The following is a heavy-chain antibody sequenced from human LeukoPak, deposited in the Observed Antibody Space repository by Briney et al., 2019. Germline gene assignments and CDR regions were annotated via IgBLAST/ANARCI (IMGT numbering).Heavy chain of an antibody. CDR3: ARGGITIFGVVIYMDV. J-gene: IGHJ6*03. Sequence: RPGGSLRPSCAASGFTFDDYGMSWVRQAPGKGLEWVSGINWNGGSTGYADSVKGRFTISRDNAKNSLYLQMNSLRAEDTALYYCARGGITIFGVVIYMDVWGKGTTVTVSS. V-gene: IGHV3-20*04. D-gene: IGHD3-3*01. CDR1: GFTFDDYG. CDR2: INWNGGST.